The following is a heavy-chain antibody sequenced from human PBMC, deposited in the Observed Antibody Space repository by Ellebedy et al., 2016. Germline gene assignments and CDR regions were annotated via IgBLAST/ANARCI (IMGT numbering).Heavy chain of an antibody. Sequence: SETLSLXCTVSGGSISSSSYYWGWIRQPPGKGLEWIGSIYYSGSTYYNPSLKSRVTISVDTSKNQFSLKLSSVTAADTAVYYCARLGGGSYGWVFDYWGQGTLVTVSS. V-gene: IGHV4-39*01. CDR2: IYYSGST. CDR3: ARLGGGSYGWVFDY. CDR1: GGSISSSSYY. D-gene: IGHD1-26*01. J-gene: IGHJ4*02.